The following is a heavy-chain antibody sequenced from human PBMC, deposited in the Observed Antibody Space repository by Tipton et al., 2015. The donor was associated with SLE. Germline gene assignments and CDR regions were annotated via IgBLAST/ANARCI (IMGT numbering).Heavy chain of an antibody. CDR3: ATMCSSTSCLWGFDY. CDR1: RFTFSSYG. V-gene: IGHV3-33*01. Sequence: RSLRLSCAASRFTFSSYGMHWVRQAPGKGLEWVAVIWYDGSNKYYADSVKGRFTISRDNSKNTLYLQMNSLRAEDTAVYYCATMCSSTSCLWGFDYWGQGTLVTVSS. D-gene: IGHD2-2*01. CDR2: IWYDGSNK. J-gene: IGHJ4*02.